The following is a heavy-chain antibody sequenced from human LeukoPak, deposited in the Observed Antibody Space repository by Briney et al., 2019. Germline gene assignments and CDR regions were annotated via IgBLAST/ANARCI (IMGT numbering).Heavy chain of an antibody. D-gene: IGHD3-10*01. CDR2: IYYSGST. J-gene: IGHJ5*02. CDR1: GGSISSYY. V-gene: IGHV4-59*08. CDR3: ISITMVRGVITNDNVKNWFDP. Sequence: SETLSLTCTVSGGSISSYYWSWIRQPPGKGLEWIGYIYYSGSTNYNPSLKSRVTISVDTSKNQFSLKLSSVTAADTAVYYCISITMVRGVITNDNVKNWFDPWGQGTLVTVSS.